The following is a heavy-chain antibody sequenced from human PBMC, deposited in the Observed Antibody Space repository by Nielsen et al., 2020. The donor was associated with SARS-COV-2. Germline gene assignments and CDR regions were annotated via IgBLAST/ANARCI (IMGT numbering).Heavy chain of an antibody. CDR2: MNPNSGNT. V-gene: IGHV1-8*01. J-gene: IGHJ6*02. Sequence: ASVKVSCKASGYTFTSYDINWVRQATGQGLEWMGWMNPNSGNTGYAQKFQGRVTMTRNTSISTAYMELSSLRSEDTAVYYCARGPGGSYFYYYYGMDVRGQGTTVTVSS. CDR1: GYTFTSYD. D-gene: IGHD1-26*01. CDR3: ARGPGGSYFYYYYGMDV.